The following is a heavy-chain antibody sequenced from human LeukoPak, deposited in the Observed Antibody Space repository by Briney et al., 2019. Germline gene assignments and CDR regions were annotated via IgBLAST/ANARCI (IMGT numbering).Heavy chain of an antibody. CDR2: INQDGSEI. V-gene: IGHV3-7*01. Sequence: PGGYLRLSCTTSGFTFSDHWMSWVRQAPGKGLEWVGNINQDGSEINYLESVKGRLSITRDNAKNSLFLHMNNLRVEDTAKYYCARVDGNIAYRPVEDWGQGTLVTVSS. CDR1: GFTFSDHW. D-gene: IGHD2/OR15-2a*01. J-gene: IGHJ4*02. CDR3: ARVDGNIAYRPVED.